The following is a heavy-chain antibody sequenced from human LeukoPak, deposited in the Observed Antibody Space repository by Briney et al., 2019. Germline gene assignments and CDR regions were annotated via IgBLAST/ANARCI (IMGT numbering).Heavy chain of an antibody. CDR3: ARDLGQLGVERYFDY. Sequence: ASVKVSCKASGYTFTGYYMHWVRQAPGQGLEWMGWINPNSGGTNYAQKFQGRVTMTRDTSISTAYMELSGLRSDDTAVYYCARDLGQLGVERYFDYWGQGTLVTVSS. CDR2: INPNSGGT. D-gene: IGHD6-6*01. V-gene: IGHV1-2*02. J-gene: IGHJ4*02. CDR1: GYTFTGYY.